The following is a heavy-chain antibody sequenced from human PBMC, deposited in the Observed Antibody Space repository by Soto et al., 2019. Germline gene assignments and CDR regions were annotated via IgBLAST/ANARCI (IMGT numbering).Heavy chain of an antibody. CDR3: AKGDYYDSSGPIPGGGTSDAFDI. Sequence: HPGGSLRLSCAASGFTFSSYGMHWVRQAPGKGLEWVAVISYDGSNKYYADSVKGRFTISRDNSKNTLYLQMNSLRAEDTAVYYCAKGDYYDSSGPIPGGGTSDAFDIWGQGTMVTVSS. D-gene: IGHD3-22*01. V-gene: IGHV3-30*18. CDR1: GFTFSSYG. CDR2: ISYDGSNK. J-gene: IGHJ3*02.